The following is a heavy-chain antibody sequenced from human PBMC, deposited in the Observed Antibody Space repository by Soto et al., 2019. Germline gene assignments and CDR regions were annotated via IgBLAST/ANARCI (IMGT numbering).Heavy chain of an antibody. CDR1: GFTFSSYW. J-gene: IGHJ2*01. Sequence: EVQLVESGGGLVQPGGSLRLSCAASGFTFSSYWMHWVRQAPGKGLVWVSRINSDGSSTNYADSVKGRFTISRDNAKNTLYLQRNSVRAEDTAVYYCARGGRLNWYFDLWGRGTLVTVSS. D-gene: IGHD6-25*01. V-gene: IGHV3-74*01. CDR2: INSDGSST. CDR3: ARGGRLNWYFDL.